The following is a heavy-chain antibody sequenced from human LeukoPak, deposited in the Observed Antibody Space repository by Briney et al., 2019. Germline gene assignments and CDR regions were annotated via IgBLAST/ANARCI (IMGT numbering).Heavy chain of an antibody. CDR2: IWYDGSKK. CDR1: GFTFSNYG. Sequence: GGSLRLSCAASGFTFSNYGMLWVRQAPGKGLEWVAVIWYDGSKKYYADSVKGRFTISRDDSKNTLYLQMNSLRAEDTAVYYCARDLKVGYGMDVWGQGTTVTFS. CDR3: ARDLKVGYGMDV. V-gene: IGHV3-33*08. D-gene: IGHD1-26*01. J-gene: IGHJ6*02.